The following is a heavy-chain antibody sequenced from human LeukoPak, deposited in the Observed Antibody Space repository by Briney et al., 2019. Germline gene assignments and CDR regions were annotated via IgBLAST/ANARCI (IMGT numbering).Heavy chain of an antibody. CDR1: GGTFSSYA. Sequence: ASVKVSCKASGGTFSSYAISWVRQAPGQGLEWMGRIIPILGIANYAQKFQGRVKITADKSTSTAYMELSSLRSEDTAVYYCARDRRSGLYYFDYWGQGTLVTVSS. V-gene: IGHV1-69*04. D-gene: IGHD3-3*01. CDR3: ARDRRSGLYYFDY. J-gene: IGHJ4*02. CDR2: IIPILGIA.